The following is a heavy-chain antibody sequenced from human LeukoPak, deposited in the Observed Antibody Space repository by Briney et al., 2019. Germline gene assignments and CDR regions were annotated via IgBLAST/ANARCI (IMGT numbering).Heavy chain of an antibody. CDR1: GFTFSSYE. Sequence: PGGSLRLSCAASGFTFSSYEMNWVRQAPGKGLEWVSYISSSGSTIYYADSVKGRFTIFRDNAKKSLSLQMNSLRAEDTAVYYCARVIWFDPWGQGTLVTVSS. V-gene: IGHV3-48*03. J-gene: IGHJ5*02. CDR3: ARVIWFDP. CDR2: ISSSGSTI.